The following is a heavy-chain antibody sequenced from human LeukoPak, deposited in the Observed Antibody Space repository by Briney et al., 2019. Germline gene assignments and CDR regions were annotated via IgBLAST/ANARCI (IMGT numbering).Heavy chain of an antibody. CDR3: ARSGYYGSGSYSDY. J-gene: IGHJ4*02. CDR2: INWHGDRT. Sequence: PGGSLRLSCAASGFTFEDYGVSWVRQAPGKGLEWVSGINWHGDRTVYADSVRGRFTISRDNAKNSLYLQMNSLRAEDTALYYCARSGYYGSGSYSDYWGQGALVSVSS. CDR1: GFTFEDYG. V-gene: IGHV3-20*04. D-gene: IGHD3-10*01.